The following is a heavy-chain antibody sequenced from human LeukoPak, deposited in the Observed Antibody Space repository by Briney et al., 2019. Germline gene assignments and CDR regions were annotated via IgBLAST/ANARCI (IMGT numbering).Heavy chain of an antibody. CDR1: GYSYTSGHY. CDR3: ARYCTSTTCILRGFDY. CDR2: IYHTGSA. V-gene: IGHV4-38-2*01. D-gene: IGHD2-2*01. Sequence: SETLSLTCSVSGYSYTSGHYWGWIRQPPGKGLEWIANIYHTGSAHYNPSLKSRVTISVDTSKNQFSLKLSSVTAADTAVYYCARYCTSTTCILRGFDYWGQGTLVTVSS. J-gene: IGHJ4*02.